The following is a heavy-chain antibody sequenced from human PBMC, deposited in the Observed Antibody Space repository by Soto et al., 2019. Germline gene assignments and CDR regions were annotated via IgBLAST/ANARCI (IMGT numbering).Heavy chain of an antibody. CDR2: VTSNGGSV. V-gene: IGHV3-64D*06. D-gene: IGHD3-16*02. CDR1: GFPFGSYA. Sequence: GGSLRLSCSASGFPFGSYAMHWVRQCPGKGLEYVSAVTSNGGSVYYADSVKGRFSISRDNFQNTLHLHMSSLKAEDTAVYYFVKDFVSTFPGYICPFNIWGQGTMVTVSS. J-gene: IGHJ3*02. CDR3: VKDFVSTFPGYICPFNI.